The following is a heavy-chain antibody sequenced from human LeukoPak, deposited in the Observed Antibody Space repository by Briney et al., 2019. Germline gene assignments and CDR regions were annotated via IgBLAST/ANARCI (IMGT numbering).Heavy chain of an antibody. CDR2: IYSGGNT. Sequence: GGSLRLSCAASGFTVSSTYMNWVRRAPGKGLEWVSAIYSGGNTYYADSLEGRFSISRDNSKNTVYLQMNRPRAEDTAVYFCARDRPTDYGYFDYWGQGTLVTVSS. V-gene: IGHV3-53*01. D-gene: IGHD4-17*01. CDR3: ARDRPTDYGYFDY. J-gene: IGHJ4*02. CDR1: GFTVSSTY.